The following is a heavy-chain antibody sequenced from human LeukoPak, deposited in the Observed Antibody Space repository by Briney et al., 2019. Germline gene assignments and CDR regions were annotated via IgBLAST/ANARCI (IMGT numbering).Heavy chain of an antibody. Sequence: PGGSLRLSCAASGFTFSSYGMHWVRQAPGKGLEWVAVLSSDGNNKYYADSVKGRFTISRDISKNTLYLQMTSLRTEDTAVYYCARGAYHIVVVTAPTYWGQGTLVTVSS. CDR1: GFTFSSYG. D-gene: IGHD2-21*02. V-gene: IGHV3-30*19. CDR2: LSSDGNNK. J-gene: IGHJ4*02. CDR3: ARGAYHIVVVTAPTY.